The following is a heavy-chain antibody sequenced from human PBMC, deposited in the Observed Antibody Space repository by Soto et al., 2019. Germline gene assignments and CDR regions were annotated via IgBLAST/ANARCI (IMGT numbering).Heavy chain of an antibody. CDR3: ACEVVVPNYYYGMDV. V-gene: IGHV4-39*01. J-gene: IGHJ6*02. Sequence: SETLSLTCTVSGCSISSSSYYWGWIRQPPGKGLEWIGSIYYSGSTYYNPSLKSRVTISVDTSKNQFSLKLSSVTAADTAVYYCACEVVVPNYYYGMDVWGQGTTVTVSS. CDR1: GCSISSSSYY. CDR2: IYYSGST. D-gene: IGHD3-22*01.